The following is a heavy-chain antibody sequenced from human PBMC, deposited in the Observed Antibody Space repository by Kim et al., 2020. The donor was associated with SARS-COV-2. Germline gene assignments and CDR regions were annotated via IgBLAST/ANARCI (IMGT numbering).Heavy chain of an antibody. Sequence: SVKVSCKASGGTFSSYAISWVRQAPGQGLEWIGGIIPIFGTANYAQKFQGRVTITADESTSTAYMELSSLRSEDTAVYYCARVIGLRQIWFGANWFDPWGQGTLVTVSS. J-gene: IGHJ5*02. V-gene: IGHV1-69*13. CDR1: GGTFSSYA. D-gene: IGHD3-10*01. CDR3: ARVIGLRQIWFGANWFDP. CDR2: IIPIFGTA.